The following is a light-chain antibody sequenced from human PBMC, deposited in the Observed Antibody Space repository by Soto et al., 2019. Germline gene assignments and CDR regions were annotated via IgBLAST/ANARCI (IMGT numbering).Light chain of an antibody. Sequence: ALAQPPSASGSPGQSVTISCTGTSSDVGGYNYVSWFQQHPGKAPKLIIHEVNQRPSGVPDRFSGSKSGNTASLTVSGLQAEDEGTYYCSSYGGYNNVVFGTGTKVTVL. J-gene: IGLJ1*01. CDR1: SSDVGGYNY. CDR2: EVN. V-gene: IGLV2-8*01. CDR3: SSYGGYNNVV.